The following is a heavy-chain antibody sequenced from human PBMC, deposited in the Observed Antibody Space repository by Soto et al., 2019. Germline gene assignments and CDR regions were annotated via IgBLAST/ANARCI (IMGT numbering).Heavy chain of an antibody. CDR3: ARGIWGSYRYTMVRYYYGMDV. Sequence: SVKVSCKASGGTFSSYSISWVRQAPGQGLECMGGIIPIFGTANYAQKFQGRVTITADKSTSTAYMELSSLRSEDTAVYYCARGIWGSYRYTMVRYYYGMDVWGQGTTVTVSS. D-gene: IGHD3-16*02. J-gene: IGHJ6*02. CDR2: IIPIFGTA. CDR1: GGTFSSYS. V-gene: IGHV1-69*06.